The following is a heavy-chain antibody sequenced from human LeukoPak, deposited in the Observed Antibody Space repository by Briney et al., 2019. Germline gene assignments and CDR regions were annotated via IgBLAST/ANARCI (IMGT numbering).Heavy chain of an antibody. Sequence: KPSETLSLTCTVSGGSISSYYWSWIRQPPGKGLEWIGYIYYSGSTNYNPSLKSRVTISVDTSKNQFSLKLSSVTAADTAVYYCARDVNGDSDYWGQGTLVTVSS. D-gene: IGHD4-17*01. CDR1: GGSISSYY. CDR3: ARDVNGDSDY. V-gene: IGHV4-59*01. J-gene: IGHJ4*02. CDR2: IYYSGST.